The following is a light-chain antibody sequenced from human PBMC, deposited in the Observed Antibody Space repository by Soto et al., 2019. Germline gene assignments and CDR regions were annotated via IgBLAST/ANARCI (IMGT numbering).Light chain of an antibody. V-gene: IGLV2-23*01. J-gene: IGLJ1*01. CDR3: CSYASSSTYV. CDR1: SSDVGSYNL. CDR2: EGN. Sequence: QSVLTQPASVSGSPGQSITISCTGTSSDVGSYNLVSWFQHHPGKAPKLMIYEGNKRPSGVSNRFPGSKSGNTASLTISGLQAEDEADYYCCSYASSSTYVFGTGTRSPS.